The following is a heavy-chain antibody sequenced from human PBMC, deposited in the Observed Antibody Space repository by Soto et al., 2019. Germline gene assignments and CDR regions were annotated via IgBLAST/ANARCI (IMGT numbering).Heavy chain of an antibody. V-gene: IGHV4-59*01. CDR1: GDSISSYY. D-gene: IGHD4-17*01. Sequence: PSETLSLTCTVSGDSISSYYWSWVRQPPGKGLEWIGYIYYSGSTNYNSSLKSRVTISVDTSKNQFSLKLSSVTAADTAVYYCARSNGDYGDYWSQGTQVTVSS. CDR3: ARSNGDYGDY. J-gene: IGHJ4*02. CDR2: IYYSGST.